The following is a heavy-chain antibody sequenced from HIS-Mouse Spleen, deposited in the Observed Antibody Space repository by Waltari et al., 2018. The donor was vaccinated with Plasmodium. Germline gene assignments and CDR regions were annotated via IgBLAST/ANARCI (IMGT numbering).Heavy chain of an antibody. D-gene: IGHD3-10*01. CDR1: GGSFSGYY. J-gene: IGHJ2*01. Sequence: QVQLQQWGAGLLKPSETLSLTCAVYGGSFSGYYWRWIRQPPGKGLEWIGEINHSGSTNSTPSLKSRVTISVDTSKNQFSLKLSSVTAADTAVYYCARGLRGHYWYFDLWGRGTLVTVSS. V-gene: IGHV4-34*01. CDR2: INHSGST. CDR3: ARGLRGHYWYFDL.